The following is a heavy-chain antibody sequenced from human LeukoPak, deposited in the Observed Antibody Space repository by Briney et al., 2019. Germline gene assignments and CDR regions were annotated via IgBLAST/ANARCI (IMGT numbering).Heavy chain of an antibody. V-gene: IGHV3-23*01. CDR3: AKGSVRVWFGEFYFGY. D-gene: IGHD3-10*01. J-gene: IGHJ4*02. CDR2: ISGSGGST. CDR1: GFTYSSYA. Sequence: GGSLRLSCAASGFTYSSYAMSWVRQAPGKGLEWVSAISGSGGSTYYADSVKGRFTISRDNSKNTLYLQMNSLRGEDTDVYYCAKGSVRVWFGEFYFGYWGQGTLVTVSS.